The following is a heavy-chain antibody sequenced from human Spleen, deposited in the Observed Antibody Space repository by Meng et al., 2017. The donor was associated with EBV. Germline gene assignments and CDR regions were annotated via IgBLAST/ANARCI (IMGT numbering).Heavy chain of an antibody. CDR3: ARGGLELRSPHWFDS. Sequence: QLQLQESRPGLVKPSXXLFLTXXVSGASISSSSYYWGWFRQPPGKGLEWIGSIYYSGSTHYNPSLKSRVTISLDTSKNQFSLKLSSVTAADTAVYYCARGGLELRSPHWFDSWGQGTLVTVSS. CDR2: IYYSGST. CDR1: GASISSSSYY. V-gene: IGHV4-39*01. D-gene: IGHD1-7*01. J-gene: IGHJ5*01.